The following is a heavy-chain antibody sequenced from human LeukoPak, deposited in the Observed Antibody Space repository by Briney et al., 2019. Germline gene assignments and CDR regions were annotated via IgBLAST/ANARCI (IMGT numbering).Heavy chain of an antibody. CDR1: GFTFSSYG. CDR2: IWYDGSNK. V-gene: IGHV3-33*01. Sequence: GGSLRLSCAASGFTFSSYGMHWVRQALGKGLEWVAVIWYDGSNKYYADSVKGRFTISRDNSKNTLYLQMNSLRAEDTAVYYCARGAKSRNCGGDCFSPGFDYWGQGTLVTVSS. J-gene: IGHJ4*02. CDR3: ARGAKSRNCGGDCFSPGFDY. D-gene: IGHD2-21*02.